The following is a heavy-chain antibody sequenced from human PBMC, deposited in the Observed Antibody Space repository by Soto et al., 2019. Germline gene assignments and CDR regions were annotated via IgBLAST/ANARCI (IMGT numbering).Heavy chain of an antibody. V-gene: IGHV1-3*04. CDR3: ARDPWGGAVDAFDI. Sequence: ASVKVSCKASGYNFTTYAIHWVRQAPGQRLEWMGWINTGKGNTKYSQKFQGRVTITRDTFASTAYMDLSSLRSGDTAVYYCARDPWGGAVDAFDIWGQGTMVTVSS. D-gene: IGHD3-10*01. CDR1: GYNFTTYA. J-gene: IGHJ3*02. CDR2: INTGKGNT.